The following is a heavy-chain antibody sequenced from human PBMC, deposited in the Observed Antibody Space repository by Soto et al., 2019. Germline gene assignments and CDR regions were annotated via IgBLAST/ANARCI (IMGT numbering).Heavy chain of an antibody. J-gene: IGHJ4*02. D-gene: IGHD3-3*01. V-gene: IGHV3-30*04. CDR1: GFTFSASA. CDR3: VREEFEDGRGHFTN. CDR2: LSYGAKNK. Sequence: QVLLVESGGGVVQPGGSLRLSCAASGFTFSASAMHWVRQAPGKGLEWMAILSYGAKNKYYADSVKGRFTISRDISESTLYLQMDSLRTEDTAVYYCVREEFEDGRGHFTNWGQGTLVSVSS.